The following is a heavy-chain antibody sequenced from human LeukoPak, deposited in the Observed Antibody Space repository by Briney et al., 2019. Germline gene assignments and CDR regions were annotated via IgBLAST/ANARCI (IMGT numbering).Heavy chain of an antibody. Sequence: GGSLRVSCAASGFTFNKYAMSWVRQAPGKGLGWVSTISGSGESLYYADSVKGRFTISRDNSKNTLSLQMSSLRVEDTAVYYCAKGSSSGWSGDYFDYWGQGTLVTVSS. J-gene: IGHJ4*02. CDR1: GFTFNKYA. V-gene: IGHV3-23*01. CDR3: AKGSSSGWSGDYFDY. D-gene: IGHD6-19*01. CDR2: ISGSGESL.